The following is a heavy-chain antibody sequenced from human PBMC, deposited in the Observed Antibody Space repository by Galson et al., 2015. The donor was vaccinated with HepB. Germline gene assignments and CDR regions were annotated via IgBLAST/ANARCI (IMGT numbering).Heavy chain of an antibody. J-gene: IGHJ5*02. CDR3: ARDHRTEWLAGGFDP. CDR1: GGSVSSGSYY. Sequence: LSLTCTVSGGSVSSGSYYWSWIRQPPGKGLEWIGYIYYSGSTNYNPSLKSRVTISVDTSKNQFSLKLSSVTAADTAVYYCARDHRTEWLAGGFDPWGQGTLVTVSS. CDR2: IYYSGST. D-gene: IGHD3-3*01. V-gene: IGHV4-61*01.